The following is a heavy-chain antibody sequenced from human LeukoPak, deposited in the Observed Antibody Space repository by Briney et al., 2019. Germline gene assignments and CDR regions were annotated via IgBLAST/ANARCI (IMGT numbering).Heavy chain of an antibody. D-gene: IGHD6-13*01. CDR3: ARGSFSIAAAVFDY. CDR2: IYTSGST. Sequence: PSETLSLTCTVSGGSISSGSYYWSWIRQPAGKGLEWIGRIYTSGSTNYNPSLKSRVTISVDTSKNQFSLKLSSVTAADTAVYYCARGSFSIAAAVFDYWGQGTTVTVSS. V-gene: IGHV4-61*02. CDR1: GGSISSGSYY. J-gene: IGHJ4*03.